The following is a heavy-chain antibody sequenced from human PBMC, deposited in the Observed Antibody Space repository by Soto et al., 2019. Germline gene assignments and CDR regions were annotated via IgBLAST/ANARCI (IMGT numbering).Heavy chain of an antibody. CDR1: GYTFTSYG. CDR3: ASSINLSRGATMDY. Sequence: ASVKVSCKASGYTFTSYGISWVRQAPGQGLEWMGWISAYNGNINYAQKLKGRVTMTTDTSTSTAYMELRSLRSDDTAVYYCASSINLSRGATMDYWGQGTLVTVSS. J-gene: IGHJ4*02. CDR2: ISAYNGNI. D-gene: IGHD1-26*01. V-gene: IGHV1-18*01.